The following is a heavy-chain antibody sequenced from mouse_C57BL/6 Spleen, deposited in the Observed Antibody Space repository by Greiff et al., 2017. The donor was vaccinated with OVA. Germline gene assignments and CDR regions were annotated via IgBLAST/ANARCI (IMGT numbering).Heavy chain of an antibody. D-gene: IGHD2-3*01. V-gene: IGHV14-3*01. CDR2: IDPANGNT. CDR1: GFTIKNTY. J-gene: IGHJ3*01. CDR3: ARDGYYVAWFAY. Sequence: VQLQQSVAELVRPGASVKLSCTASGFTIKNTYMHWVKQRPEQGLEWIGRIDPANGNTKYAPKFQGKATITADTSSNTAYLQLSSLTSEDTAIYYCARDGYYVAWFAYWGQGTLVTVSA.